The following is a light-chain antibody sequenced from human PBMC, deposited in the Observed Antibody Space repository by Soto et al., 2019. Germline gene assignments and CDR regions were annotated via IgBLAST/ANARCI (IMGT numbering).Light chain of an antibody. CDR1: QDIGNS. CDR2: AAS. V-gene: IGKV1-27*01. Sequence: DIQMTQSPSSLSAAMGDRVIITCPARQDIGNSLALYQQRPGKLPKLLISAASTLHSVVPSRCSGSGSGTDFPISISSLQPEDVASYYCQKYNRATLAFGGGTKV. CDR3: QKYNRATLA. J-gene: IGKJ4*01.